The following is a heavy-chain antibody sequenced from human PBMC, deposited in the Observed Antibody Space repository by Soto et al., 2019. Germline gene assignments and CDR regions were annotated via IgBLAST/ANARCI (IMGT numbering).Heavy chain of an antibody. CDR2: IYTSGST. D-gene: IGHD3-9*01. V-gene: IGHV4-4*07. Sequence: SETLSLTCTVSGGSISSYYWSWIRQPAGKGLEWIGRIYTSGSTNYNPSLKSRVTMSVDTSKNQFSLNLSSVTAADTAVYYCARDGEDYDILTGYSRYYGMDVWGQGTTVTVSS. CDR3: ARDGEDYDILTGYSRYYGMDV. J-gene: IGHJ6*02. CDR1: GGSISSYY.